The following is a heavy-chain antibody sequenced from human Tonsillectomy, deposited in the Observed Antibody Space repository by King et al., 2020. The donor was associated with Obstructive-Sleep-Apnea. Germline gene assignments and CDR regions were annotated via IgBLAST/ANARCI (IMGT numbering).Heavy chain of an antibody. Sequence: VQLQESGPGLVKPSGTLSLTCAVSGGSISSTDWWSWVRHPPRKGLEWIGEIFHSGSTNYNPSLRSRVTMSVDKSKNQFSLRLNSVTAADTAVYYCVRDGFCGGDCYSCDYWGRGTLTT. CDR3: VRDGFCGGDCYSCDY. V-gene: IGHV4-4*02. CDR1: GGSISSTDW. J-gene: IGHJ4*02. CDR2: IFHSGST. D-gene: IGHD2-21*02.